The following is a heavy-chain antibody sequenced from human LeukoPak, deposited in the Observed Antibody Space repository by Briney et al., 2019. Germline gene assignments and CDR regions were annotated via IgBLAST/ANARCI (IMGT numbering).Heavy chain of an antibody. V-gene: IGHV4-30-4*08. Sequence: SQTLSLTCTVSGGSISSGAYYWSWIRQHPGMGLEWIAYIYYSGSTYYNPSLKSRVTVSMDTSKNQFSLKLSSVTAADTAVYYCATSSYYYGSGSYWDSYGMDVWGQGTTVTVSS. CDR3: ATSSYYYGSGSYWDSYGMDV. CDR1: GGSISSGAYY. CDR2: IYYSGST. J-gene: IGHJ6*02. D-gene: IGHD3-10*01.